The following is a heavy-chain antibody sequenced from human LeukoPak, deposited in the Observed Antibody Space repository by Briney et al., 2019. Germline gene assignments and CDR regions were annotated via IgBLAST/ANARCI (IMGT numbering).Heavy chain of an antibody. Sequence: GGSLRLSCAASGFTFSSYAMHWVRQAPGKGLDWVAVISYDGSNKYYADSVKGRFTISRDNSKNTLYLQMNSLRAEDTAVYYCARDMCPVTIHVDYWGQGTLVTVSS. D-gene: IGHD4-17*01. CDR2: ISYDGSNK. J-gene: IGHJ4*02. CDR1: GFTFSSYA. V-gene: IGHV3-30-3*01. CDR3: ARDMCPVTIHVDY.